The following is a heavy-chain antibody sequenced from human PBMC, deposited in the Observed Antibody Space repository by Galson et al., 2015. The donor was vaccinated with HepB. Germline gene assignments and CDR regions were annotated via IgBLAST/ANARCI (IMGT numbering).Heavy chain of an antibody. CDR2: NYYSGST. Sequence: TLSLTCTVSGDSISSGCYYWSWIRQHPGKGLGWIGYNYYSGSTYYNPSLKSRVTISVDTSKNQFSLKLSSVTAADTAVYYCARSRIVGAPRGDFDYWGQGTLVTVSS. J-gene: IGHJ4*02. CDR1: GDSISSGCYY. D-gene: IGHD1-26*01. CDR3: ARSRIVGAPRGDFDY. V-gene: IGHV4-31*03.